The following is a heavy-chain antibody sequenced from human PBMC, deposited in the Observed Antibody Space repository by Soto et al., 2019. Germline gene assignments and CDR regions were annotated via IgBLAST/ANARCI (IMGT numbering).Heavy chain of an antibody. CDR1: GYTFTSYG. CDR2: ISAYNGNT. V-gene: IGHV1-18*01. J-gene: IGHJ3*02. CDR3: ARVDLEGGELLGENAFDI. D-gene: IGHD1-26*01. Sequence: ASVKVSCKASGYTFTSYGISWVRQAPGQGLEWMGWISAYNGNTNYAQKLQGRVTMTTDTSTSTAYMELRSLRSDDTAVYYCARVDLEGGELLGENAFDIWGQGTMVTVSS.